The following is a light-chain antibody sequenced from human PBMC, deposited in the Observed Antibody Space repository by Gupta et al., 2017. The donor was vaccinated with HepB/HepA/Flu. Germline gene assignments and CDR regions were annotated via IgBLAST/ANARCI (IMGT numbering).Light chain of an antibody. V-gene: IGKV4-1*01. CDR1: QSVLYSANNENY. CDR2: WAS. Sequence: DIVVTQSPDSLAASLGERATINCKSSQSVLYSANNENYLAWYQQKPGQPPKLLISWASTRESGVPDRFSGSGSGTDFTLTISSLQAEDVAIYYCQQHYSSPYSFGQGTKLEIK. CDR3: QQHYSSPYS. J-gene: IGKJ2*03.